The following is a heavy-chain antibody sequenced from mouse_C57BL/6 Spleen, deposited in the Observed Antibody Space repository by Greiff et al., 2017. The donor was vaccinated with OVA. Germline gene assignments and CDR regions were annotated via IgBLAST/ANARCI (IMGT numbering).Heavy chain of an antibody. CDR1: GYTFTDYE. J-gene: IGHJ4*01. Sequence: VQLQQSGAELVRPGASVTLSCKASGYTFTDYEMHWVKQTPVHGLEWIGAIDPETGGTAYNQKFKGKAILTADKSSSTAYMELRSLTSEDSAVYYCTRAGYGNYAMDYWGQGTTLTVAS. V-gene: IGHV1-15*01. CDR3: TRAGYGNYAMDY. D-gene: IGHD2-1*01. CDR2: IDPETGGT.